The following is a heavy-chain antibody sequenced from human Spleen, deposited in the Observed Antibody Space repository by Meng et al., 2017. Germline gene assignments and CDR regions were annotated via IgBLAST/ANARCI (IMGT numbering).Heavy chain of an antibody. J-gene: IGHJ4*02. V-gene: IGHV4-34*01. CDR3: ARGPTTMAHDFDY. D-gene: IGHD4-11*01. CDR1: GGSFSDYY. Sequence: QVQLQQWGAGLLKPSETLSLIFVVSGGSFSDYYWSWIRQPPGKGLEWIGEINHSGSTNYNPSLESRATISVDTSQNNLSLKLSSVTAADSAVYYCARGPTTMAHDFDYWGQGTLVTVSS. CDR2: INHSGST.